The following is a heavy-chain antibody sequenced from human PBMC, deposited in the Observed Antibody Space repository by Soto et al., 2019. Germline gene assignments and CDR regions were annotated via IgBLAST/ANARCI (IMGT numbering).Heavy chain of an antibody. Sequence: ASVKVSCKASGFTFSNYGLNWVRQAPGQGLEWMGWVSANNGHTNYAQNLQGRVSMTTDTSTSTAYMELRGLTFDDTAVYYCARDVESVTAKHFFYYYAMDVWGQGTTVTVSS. CDR2: VSANNGHT. CDR1: GFTFSNYG. D-gene: IGHD2-8*01. V-gene: IGHV1-18*01. J-gene: IGHJ6*02. CDR3: ARDVESVTAKHFFYYYAMDV.